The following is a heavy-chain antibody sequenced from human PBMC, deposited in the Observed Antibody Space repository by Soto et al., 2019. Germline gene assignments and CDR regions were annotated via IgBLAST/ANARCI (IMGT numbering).Heavy chain of an antibody. CDR3: VKGGVAGDY. CDR2: ISGSGGAT. D-gene: IGHD2-15*01. J-gene: IGHJ4*02. Sequence: EVQLLESGGGLVQPGGSLRVSCAASGFTFRSYVMSWVRQAPGKWLEWVSSISGSGGATYYADSVKGRFTISRDNSKNTLYLQLNSLRAEDTAVYYCVKGGVAGDYWGQGTLVTVSS. CDR1: GFTFRSYV. V-gene: IGHV3-23*01.